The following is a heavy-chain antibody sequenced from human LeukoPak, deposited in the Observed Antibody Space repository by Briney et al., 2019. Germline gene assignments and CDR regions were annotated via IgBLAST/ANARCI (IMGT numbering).Heavy chain of an antibody. CDR2: FDPEDGET. J-gene: IGHJ4*02. CDR1: GYTLTELS. CDR3: ATVLGGSYFFDY. D-gene: IGHD1-26*01. Sequence: ASVKVPCKVSGYTLTELSMHWVRQAPGKGLEWMGGFDPEDGETIYAQKFQGRVTMTEDTSTDTAYMELSSLRSEDTAVYYCATVLGGSYFFDYWGQGTLVTVSS. V-gene: IGHV1-24*01.